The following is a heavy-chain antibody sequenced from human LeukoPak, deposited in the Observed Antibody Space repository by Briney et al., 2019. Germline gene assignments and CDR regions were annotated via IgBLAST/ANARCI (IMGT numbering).Heavy chain of an antibody. Sequence: PSETLSLTCTVSGGSISSLNYYWGWIRQPPGKGLERIGSIYYSGSTYYNPSLKSRLTISVDTSKNQFSLKLSSVTAADTAVYYCARHRYDSFAFDIWGQGTMVTVSS. J-gene: IGHJ3*02. CDR1: GGSISSLNYY. CDR3: ARHRYDSFAFDI. CDR2: IYYSGST. V-gene: IGHV4-39*01. D-gene: IGHD3-16*01.